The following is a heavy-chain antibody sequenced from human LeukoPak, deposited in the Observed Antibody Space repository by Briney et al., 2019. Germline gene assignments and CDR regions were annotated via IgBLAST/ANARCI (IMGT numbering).Heavy chain of an antibody. Sequence: PGGSLRLSCAASGFTFDDHTMHWVRQVPGQGLEWVSLISSDGGTTYYADSVKGRFTISRDNSKNSLNLQMNSLRTEDTALYYCVKSIGTTLEYYFSYYYMDVWGKGTTVTVSS. D-gene: IGHD1-7*01. J-gene: IGHJ6*03. V-gene: IGHV3-43*01. CDR1: GFTFDDHT. CDR3: VKSIGTTLEYYFSYYYMDV. CDR2: ISSDGGTT.